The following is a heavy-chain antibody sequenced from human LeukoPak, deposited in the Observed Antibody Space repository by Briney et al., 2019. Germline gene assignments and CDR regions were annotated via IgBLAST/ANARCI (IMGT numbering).Heavy chain of an antibody. CDR1: GDSISNYY. V-gene: IGHV4-59*12. Sequence: KPSETLSLTCTVSGDSISNYYWSWIRQPPGKGLEWLGQIYYSGSTTYNPSLKSRVTISVDTSKNQFSLKLSSVTAADTAVYYCVRTVIPGWFDPWGQGTLVTVSS. CDR3: VRTVIPGWFDP. CDR2: IYYSGST. D-gene: IGHD4-17*01. J-gene: IGHJ5*02.